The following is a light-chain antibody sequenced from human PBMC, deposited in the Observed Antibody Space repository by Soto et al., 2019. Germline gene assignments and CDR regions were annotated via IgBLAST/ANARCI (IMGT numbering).Light chain of an antibody. CDR2: DAS. V-gene: IGKV3-11*01. J-gene: IGKJ5*01. CDR1: QSVSSH. CDR3: QQGGNWPLT. Sequence: EIVLTPSPGTLSLSPGERATLSCRASQSVSSHLAWYQQKRGQAPRLLIYDASSRASGIPARFSGRGSGTDFTLTISYLEPEDFAIYYCQQGGNWPLTFGQGTRWRL.